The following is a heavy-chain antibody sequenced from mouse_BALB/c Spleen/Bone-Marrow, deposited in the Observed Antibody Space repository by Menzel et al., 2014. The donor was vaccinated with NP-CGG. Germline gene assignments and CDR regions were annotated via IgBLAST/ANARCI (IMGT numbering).Heavy chain of an antibody. CDR3: TRLYVNYDAMDY. D-gene: IGHD2-10*02. J-gene: IGHJ4*01. CDR2: ISRGGTYT. CDR1: GFTFSSYG. Sequence: EVKLQESGGGLVKPGGSLKVSCEASGFTFSSYGMSWVRQTPEKRLVWVATISRGGTYTYYPDNVKGRFTISRDNANNNLYLQMSSLRSEDTALYYCTRLYVNYDAMDYWGQGTSVTVSS. V-gene: IGHV5-9-2*01.